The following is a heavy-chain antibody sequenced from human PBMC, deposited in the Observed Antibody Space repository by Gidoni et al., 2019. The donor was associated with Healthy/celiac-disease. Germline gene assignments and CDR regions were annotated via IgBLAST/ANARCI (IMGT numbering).Heavy chain of an antibody. CDR2: ISSSSSTI. CDR1: GFTFSSYS. J-gene: IGHJ4*02. V-gene: IGHV3-48*02. D-gene: IGHD5-12*01. CDR3: LVEMATMGN. Sequence: EVQLVESGGGLVQPGGSLRLSCAASGFTFSSYSMNWVRQAPGQGLEWVSYISSSSSTIYYADSVKGRFTISRDNAKNSLYLQMNSLRDEDTAVYYGLVEMATMGNWGQGTLVTVSS.